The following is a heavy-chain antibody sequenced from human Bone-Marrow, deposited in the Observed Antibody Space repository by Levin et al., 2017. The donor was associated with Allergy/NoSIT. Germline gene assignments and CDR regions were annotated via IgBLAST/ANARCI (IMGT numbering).Heavy chain of an antibody. Sequence: SETLSLTCSVSGASITSSHYWGWIRQPPGKGLERIGSISYGGTTYYNPSLKSRVTVSVDSSKNQLSLKLSSVTAADTAVYYCASHAAEGGSLGYFDPWGQGILVTVSS. CDR2: ISYGGTT. J-gene: IGHJ5*02. D-gene: IGHD5-12*01. V-gene: IGHV4-39*01. CDR3: ASHAAEGGSLGYFDP. CDR1: GASITSSHY.